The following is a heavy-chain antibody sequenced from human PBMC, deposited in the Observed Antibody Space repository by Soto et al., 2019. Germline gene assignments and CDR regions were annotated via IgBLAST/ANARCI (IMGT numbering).Heavy chain of an antibody. Sequence: QVQLVQSGAEVKKPGASVKVSCKASGYTFTGYYMHWVRQAPGQGLEWMGWINPNSGGTNYAQKFQGWVTMTRDTAMSYAYRERSRRIPDRTSVYNCARRPSIAVAGPTDGNYYYYDMDVWGQGTTVTVSS. CDR3: ARRPSIAVAGPTDGNYYYYDMDV. V-gene: IGHV1-2*04. J-gene: IGHJ6*01. CDR2: INPNSGGT. D-gene: IGHD6-19*01. CDR1: GYTFTGYY.